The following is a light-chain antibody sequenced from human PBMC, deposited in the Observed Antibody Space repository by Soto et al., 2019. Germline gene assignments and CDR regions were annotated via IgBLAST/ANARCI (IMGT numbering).Light chain of an antibody. CDR1: QSVSSN. J-gene: IGKJ1*01. Sequence: EIVMAQSPATLSVSPGERATLSRRAGQSVSSNLAWYQQKPGQAPRLLIYGASTRATGIPARFSGSGSGKEFTLTISSLLPDDFATDYCQQYQNLWTFGPGTKVDIK. V-gene: IGKV3-15*01. CDR3: QQYQNLWT. CDR2: GAS.